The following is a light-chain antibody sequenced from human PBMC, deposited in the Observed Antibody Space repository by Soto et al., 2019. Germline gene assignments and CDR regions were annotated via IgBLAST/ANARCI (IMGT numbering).Light chain of an antibody. Sequence: DIQSTRSPASLSASVGDRVTITCRASQSISSYLNWYQQKPGKAPKLLIYAASSLQSGVPSRFSGSGSGTDFTLTISSLQPEDFATYYCQQSYSTPTFGQGTRLEIK. CDR1: QSISSY. CDR2: AAS. V-gene: IGKV1-39*01. CDR3: QQSYSTPT. J-gene: IGKJ5*01.